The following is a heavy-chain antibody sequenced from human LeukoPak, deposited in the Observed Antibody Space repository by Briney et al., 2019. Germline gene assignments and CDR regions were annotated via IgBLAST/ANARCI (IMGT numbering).Heavy chain of an antibody. D-gene: IGHD6-6*01. J-gene: IGHJ4*02. CDR3: ARGGASSKFFDA. V-gene: IGHV4-59*01. CDR1: GVSISNYY. Sequence: PSETLSLTCSVSGVSISNYYWSWIQQPPGKGLEWIAFIYYDGSTNYNPSLKSRATISVDTSKNQYSLNLGSVTPADTAVYYCARGGASSKFFDAWGQGTLVTVSS. CDR2: IYYDGST.